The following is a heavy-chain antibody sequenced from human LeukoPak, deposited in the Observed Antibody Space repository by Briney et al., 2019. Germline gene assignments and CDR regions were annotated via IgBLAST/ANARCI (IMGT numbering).Heavy chain of an antibody. V-gene: IGHV3-21*01. CDR1: GFTFSSYS. D-gene: IGHD3-10*01. Sequence: GGSLRLSCAASGFTFSSYSMNWVRQAPGKGLEWVSSISSSSSYIYYADSVKGRFTISRDNAKNSLYLQMNSLRAEDTAVYYCARLLWFGELNAFDLWGQGTMVTVSS. CDR3: ARLLWFGELNAFDL. CDR2: ISSSSSYI. J-gene: IGHJ3*01.